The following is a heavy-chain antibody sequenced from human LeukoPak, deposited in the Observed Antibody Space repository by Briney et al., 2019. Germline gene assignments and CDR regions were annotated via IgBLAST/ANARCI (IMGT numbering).Heavy chain of an antibody. CDR1: GYTFTSYD. CDR2: MNPNSGNT. J-gene: IGHJ5*02. V-gene: IGHV1-8*01. D-gene: IGHD3-3*01. CDR3: ARNLFWSGYYSGAYWFDP. Sequence: ASVKVSCKASGYTFTSYDINWVRQATGQGLEWMGWMNPNSGNTGYAQKFQGRVTMTRSTSISTAYMELSSLRSEDTAVYYCARNLFWSGYYSGAYWFDPWGQGTLVTVSS.